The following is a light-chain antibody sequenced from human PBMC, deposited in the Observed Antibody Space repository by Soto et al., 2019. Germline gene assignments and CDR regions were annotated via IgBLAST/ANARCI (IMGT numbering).Light chain of an antibody. CDR3: QQYDSYPLT. Sequence: DIQMTQSPSTRSTSVKDRVTITCRASQSISSWLAWYQQKPGKAPNLLIYKASSLESGVPSRFSGSGSGTEFTLTVSSLQPDDFATYYCQQYDSYPLTFGGGTKVDIK. V-gene: IGKV1-5*03. J-gene: IGKJ4*01. CDR1: QSISSW. CDR2: KAS.